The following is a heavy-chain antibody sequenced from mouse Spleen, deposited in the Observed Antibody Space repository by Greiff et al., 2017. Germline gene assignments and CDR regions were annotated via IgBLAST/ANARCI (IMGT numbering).Heavy chain of an antibody. CDR3: ARWETC. D-gene: IGHD4-1*01. CDR2: IYPGSGST. Sequence: QVQLQQPGAELVKPGASVKMSCKASGYTFTSYWITWVKQRPGQGLEWIGDIYPGSGSTNYNEKFKSKATLTVDKSSSTAYMQLSSLTSEDSAVYYCARWETCWGQGTTLTVSS. V-gene: IGHV1-55*01. J-gene: IGHJ2*01. CDR1: GYTFTSYW.